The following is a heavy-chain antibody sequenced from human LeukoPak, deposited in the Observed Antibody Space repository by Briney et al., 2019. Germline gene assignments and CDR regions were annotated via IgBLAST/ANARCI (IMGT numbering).Heavy chain of an antibody. V-gene: IGHV4-31*03. CDR3: ARGRYYGFSGDS. CDR1: GGSIGNDGYY. J-gene: IGHJ4*02. Sequence: SETLSLTCTVSGGSIGNDGYYWNWPRQHPGRGLEWIAFIYYSGAASYNPPLKSRVTISVDTSTNQFSLKLTSVTAADTAVYFCARGRYYGFSGDSWGQGTLVTVSS. CDR2: IYYSGAA. D-gene: IGHD3-10*01.